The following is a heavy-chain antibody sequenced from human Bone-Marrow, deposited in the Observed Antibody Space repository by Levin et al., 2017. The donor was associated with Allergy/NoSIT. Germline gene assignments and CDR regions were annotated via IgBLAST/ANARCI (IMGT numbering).Heavy chain of an antibody. D-gene: IGHD5-18*01. V-gene: IGHV3-21*01. CDR1: GFTFCSSS. Sequence: LSLTCAASGFTFCSSSMNWVRQAPGKGLEWVSSISSSSSYTYYADSVKGRFTISRDNAKNSLYLQMNSLRAEDTAVYYCARAEETAMVNWGQGTLVTVSS. J-gene: IGHJ4*02. CDR2: ISSSSSYT. CDR3: ARAEETAMVN.